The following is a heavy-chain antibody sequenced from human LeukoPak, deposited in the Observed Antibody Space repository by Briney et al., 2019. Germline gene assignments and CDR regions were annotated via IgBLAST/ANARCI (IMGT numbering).Heavy chain of an antibody. D-gene: IGHD5-24*01. V-gene: IGHV3-23*01. Sequence: GGSLRLSCAASGFTFSSYAMSWVRQAPGKGLEWVSAISGSGGSTYYADSVKGRFTISRDNSKNTLYLQMNSLRAEDTALYYCAEAKVEMATIRGAFDIWGQGTMVTVSS. CDR3: AEAKVEMATIRGAFDI. CDR2: ISGSGGST. J-gene: IGHJ3*02. CDR1: GFTFSSYA.